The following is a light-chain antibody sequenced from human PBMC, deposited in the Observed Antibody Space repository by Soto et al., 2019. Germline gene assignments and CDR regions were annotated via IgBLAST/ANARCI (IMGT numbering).Light chain of an antibody. Sequence: QSVLTQPPSASGAPGQRVTISCSGSSFNIVSKHVYWYQQLPGTAPKLLIYRNNQRPSGVPDRFSGSKSGTSPSLAISGLGAEDEADYYCSAWDDNLSDVVFGGGTKLTVI. CDR3: SAWDDNLSDVV. CDR2: RNN. J-gene: IGLJ2*01. CDR1: SFNIVSKH. V-gene: IGLV1-47*01.